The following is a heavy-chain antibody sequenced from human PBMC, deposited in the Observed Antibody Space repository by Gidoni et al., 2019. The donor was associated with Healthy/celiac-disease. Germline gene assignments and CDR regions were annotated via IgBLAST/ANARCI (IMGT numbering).Heavy chain of an antibody. CDR2: INHSGST. Sequence: QVQLQQLGAGLLKPSETLSLTCAVYGGSFSGYYWSWIRQPPGKGLEWIGEINHSGSTNYNPSLKSRVTISVDTSKNQFSLKLSSVTAADTAVYYCAILWFGELFGAFDIWGQGTMVTVSS. V-gene: IGHV4-34*01. CDR3: AILWFGELFGAFDI. CDR1: GGSFSGYY. D-gene: IGHD3-10*01. J-gene: IGHJ3*02.